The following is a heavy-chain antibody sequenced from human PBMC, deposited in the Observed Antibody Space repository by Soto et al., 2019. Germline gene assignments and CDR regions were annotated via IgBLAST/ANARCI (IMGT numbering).Heavy chain of an antibody. CDR3: ARTFYDFWSGTLTYSYYFDY. J-gene: IGHJ4*02. CDR1: GFTFSTYA. Sequence: GGSLRLSCAASGFTFSTYAMHWVRQAPGKGLEWVAVISYDGSNKYYADSVKGRFSISRDNSKSTLYLQMNSLRAEDTAVYYCARTFYDFWSGTLTYSYYFDYWGQGALVTVSS. V-gene: IGHV3-30-3*01. D-gene: IGHD3-3*01. CDR2: ISYDGSNK.